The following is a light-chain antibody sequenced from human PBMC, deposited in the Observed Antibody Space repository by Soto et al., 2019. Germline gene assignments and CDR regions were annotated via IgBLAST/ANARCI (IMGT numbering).Light chain of an antibody. J-gene: IGLJ3*02. V-gene: IGLV1-47*01. CDR2: RNT. Sequence: QSVLTQPPSASGTPGQRVTISCSADSSNIGSDYIYWYQHVPGTAPKLLIYRNTLRPSGVPARFSGSRSGTSGSLAISGLRSEDEAHYYCAAWDDSLSGWVFGGGTKLTVL. CDR1: SSNIGSDY. CDR3: AAWDDSLSGWV.